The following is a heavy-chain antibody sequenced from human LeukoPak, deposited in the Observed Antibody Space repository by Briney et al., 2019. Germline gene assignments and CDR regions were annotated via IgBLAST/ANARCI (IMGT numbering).Heavy chain of an antibody. J-gene: IGHJ4*02. V-gene: IGHV3-64D*06. CDR1: GFAFSAYA. CDR2: ISPTGDST. Sequence: GGSLRLSCTASGFAFSAYAMHWVRQAPGKGLQYVSAISPTGDSTYYADSVKGRFSISRDNSKNTLYLQVSSLRPEDTAVYYCVPKGTEGYWGQGTLVTVSS. CDR3: VPKGTEGY.